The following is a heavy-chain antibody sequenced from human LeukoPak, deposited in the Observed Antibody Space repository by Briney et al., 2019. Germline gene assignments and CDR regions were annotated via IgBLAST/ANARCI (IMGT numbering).Heavy chain of an antibody. V-gene: IGHV4-4*07. CDR3: ARDSESTPNGNNWFDP. Sequence: SETLSLTCTVSGGSISSYYWSWIRQPAGKGLEWIGRIYTSGSTNYNPSLKRRVTMSVDTSKNQFSLKLSSVTAADTAVYYCARDSESTPNGNNWFDPWGQGTLVTVSS. D-gene: IGHD2-8*01. CDR2: IYTSGST. J-gene: IGHJ5*02. CDR1: GGSISSYY.